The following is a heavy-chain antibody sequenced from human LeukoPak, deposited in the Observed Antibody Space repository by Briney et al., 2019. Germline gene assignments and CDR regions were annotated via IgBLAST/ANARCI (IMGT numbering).Heavy chain of an antibody. J-gene: IGHJ6*03. CDR1: GGTFSSYA. CDR2: IIPIFGTA. D-gene: IGHD2-15*01. V-gene: IGHV1-69*13. Sequence: GASVKVSCKASGGTFSSYAISWVRQAPGQGLEWMGGIIPIFGTANYAQKFQGRVTITADESTSTAYMELSSLRSEDTAVYYCASHLLGYCSGGSCPESRDYYYYYMDVWGKGTTVTISS. CDR3: ASHLLGYCSGGSCPESRDYYYYYMDV.